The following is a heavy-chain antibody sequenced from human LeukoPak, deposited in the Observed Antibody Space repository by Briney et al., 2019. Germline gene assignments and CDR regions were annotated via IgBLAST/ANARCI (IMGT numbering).Heavy chain of an antibody. CDR1: GFTLGGHD. CDR2: VSSGHHA. J-gene: IGHJ4*02. Sequence: GGSLRLSCTASGFTLGGHDMHWVRQTPREGLEWVAAVSSGHHAFYGGSVKGRFTVSREDGKNSLYLQMNSLRAGDTAVYYCVREARGYHYTDFDYWGQGSLVTVSS. V-gene: IGHV3-13*04. CDR3: VREARGYHYTDFDY. D-gene: IGHD5-18*01.